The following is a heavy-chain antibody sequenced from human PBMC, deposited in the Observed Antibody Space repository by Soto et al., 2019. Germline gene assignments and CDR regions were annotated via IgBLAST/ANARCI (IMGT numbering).Heavy chain of an antibody. Sequence: QEQLVESGGGVVQPGRSLRLSCAASGFTFIIYAMHWVRQAPGKGLEWVALISGDGSNEYYADSVKGRFTISRDNSRNTLYLQMNSLRAEDTAVYYCARHLSHLKSGWFDPWGQGTLVTVSS. CDR1: GFTFIIYA. D-gene: IGHD3-3*02. V-gene: IGHV3-30-3*01. J-gene: IGHJ5*02. CDR2: ISGDGSNE. CDR3: ARHLSHLKSGWFDP.